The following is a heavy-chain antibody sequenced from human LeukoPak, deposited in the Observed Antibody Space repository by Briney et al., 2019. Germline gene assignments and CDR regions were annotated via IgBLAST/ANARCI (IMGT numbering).Heavy chain of an antibody. V-gene: IGHV3-21*01. CDR2: ISSSSSYI. J-gene: IGHJ1*01. D-gene: IGHD1-26*01. CDR3: ARDRRIVGATGSFQH. Sequence: GGSLRLSCAASGFTFSSYSMNWVRQAPGKGLEWVSSISSSSSYIYYADSVKGRFTISRDNAKNSLYLQMNSLRAEDTAVYYCARDRRIVGATGSFQHWGQGTLVTVSS. CDR1: GFTFSSYS.